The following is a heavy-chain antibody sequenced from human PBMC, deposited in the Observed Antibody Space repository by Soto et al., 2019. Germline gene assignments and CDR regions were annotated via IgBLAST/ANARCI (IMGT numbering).Heavy chain of an antibody. D-gene: IGHD6-13*01. V-gene: IGHV3-48*03. Sequence: EVILLESGGGLAQPGGSLRLSCAASGFTFRSFGMHWVRQAPGGGLEWVATISGSGTNLYHAPSVEGRFTISRDNAKNSLYLEMNDLRVDDTGVYYCVRATRSWGHYYYHGMDVWGQGTTVTV. CDR2: ISGSGTNL. J-gene: IGHJ6*02. CDR3: VRATRSWGHYYYHGMDV. CDR1: GFTFRSFG.